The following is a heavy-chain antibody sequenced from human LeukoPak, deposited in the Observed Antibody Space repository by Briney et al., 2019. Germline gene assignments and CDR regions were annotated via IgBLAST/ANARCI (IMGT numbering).Heavy chain of an antibody. D-gene: IGHD3-10*01. CDR3: ASLGRITMFRGTDY. CDR1: GFTFNTYW. Sequence: GGSLRLSCAASGFTFNTYWMSWVRQAPGKGLEWVANINQDGSEKYYVDSVRGRFTISRDNAKDSLWLQMNSLRAEDTAVYYCASLGRITMFRGTDYWGQGTLVTVSS. V-gene: IGHV3-7*01. CDR2: INQDGSEK. J-gene: IGHJ4*02.